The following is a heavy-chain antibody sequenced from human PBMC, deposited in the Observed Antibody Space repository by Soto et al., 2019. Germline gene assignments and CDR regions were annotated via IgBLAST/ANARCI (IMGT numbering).Heavy chain of an antibody. V-gene: IGHV4-4*07. Sequence: SETLSLTCTVSGGSIISYYWSWLRQPAGKGLEWIGRIYSTGTTTYNPALKSRVTMSVDRSKNQFSLKLTSVTAADTAVYYCAREAGDDYGDFDDYWGQGTQVTVSS. CDR3: AREAGDDYGDFDDY. J-gene: IGHJ4*02. D-gene: IGHD4-17*01. CDR1: GGSIISYY. CDR2: IYSTGTT.